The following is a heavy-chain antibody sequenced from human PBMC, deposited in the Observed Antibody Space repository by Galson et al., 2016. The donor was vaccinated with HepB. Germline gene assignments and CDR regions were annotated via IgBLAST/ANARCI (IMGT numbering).Heavy chain of an antibody. CDR1: GFTFSSYS. D-gene: IGHD3-3*01. CDR2: IHSGGST. J-gene: IGHJ3*01. Sequence: SLRLSCAASGFTFSSYSMNWVRQAPGKGLEWVSVIHSGGSTYHADPVKGRFTVSRDDSKNTVYLQMNSLRVEDTAIYYCAREGFNAFDVWGQGTVVTISS. V-gene: IGHV3-53*01. CDR3: AREGFNAFDV.